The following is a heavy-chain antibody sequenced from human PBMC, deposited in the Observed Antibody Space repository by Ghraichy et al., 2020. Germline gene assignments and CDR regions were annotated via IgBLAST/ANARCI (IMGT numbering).Heavy chain of an antibody. CDR1: GGSFSGYY. J-gene: IGHJ4*02. V-gene: IGHV4-34*01. CDR2: INHSGST. D-gene: IGHD2-2*01. CDR3: ARRQGYDGSKNAVPRKQEPRHNRVVPAAHDY. Sequence: SETLSLTCAVYGGSFSGYYWSWIRQPPGKGLEWIGEINHSGSTNYNPSLKSRVTISVDTSKNQFSLKLSSVTAADTAVYYCARRQGYDGSKNAVPRKQEPRHNRVVPAAHDYWGQGTLVTVSS.